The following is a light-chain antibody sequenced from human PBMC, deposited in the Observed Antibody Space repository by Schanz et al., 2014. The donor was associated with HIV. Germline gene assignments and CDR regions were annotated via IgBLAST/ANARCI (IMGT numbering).Light chain of an antibody. CDR3: CSYAGTYTWV. Sequence: QSALAQPASVSGSPGQSITISCTGTSSDVGGYNYVSWYQRHPGKAPKLMIYDVSNRPSGVSNRFSGSKSGNTASLTISGLQSDDEAYYHCCSYAGTYTWVFGGGTKLTVL. CDR1: SSDVGGYNY. J-gene: IGLJ3*02. V-gene: IGLV2-14*03. CDR2: DVS.